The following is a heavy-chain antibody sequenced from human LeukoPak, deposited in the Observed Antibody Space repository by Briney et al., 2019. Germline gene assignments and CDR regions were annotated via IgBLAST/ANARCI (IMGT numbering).Heavy chain of an antibody. CDR3: ARELLITRTWFDP. CDR1: GYSFTTYA. Sequence: ASVKVSCKASGYSFTTYAMTWVRQAPGQGHEWMGWINTNTGNPTYAQGFTGRFVFSLDTSVSTAYLQISSLKAEDTAVYYCARELLITRTWFDPWGQGTLVTVSS. D-gene: IGHD3-22*01. J-gene: IGHJ5*02. CDR2: INTNTGNP. V-gene: IGHV7-4-1*02.